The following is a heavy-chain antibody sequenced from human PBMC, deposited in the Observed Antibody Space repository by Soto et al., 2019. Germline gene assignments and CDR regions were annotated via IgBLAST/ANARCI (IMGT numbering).Heavy chain of an antibody. CDR2: ISYNGNT. CDR1: GFSISSAGYY. V-gene: IGHV4-31*03. Sequence: SETLSLTCTVSGFSISSAGYYWSWVRQHPGKGLEWIGYISYNGNTYRNPSLLSRLTISADTSKNQFSLKLSSVTAADTAVYYCARDQAAVGLEPDYWGHGTLVTVSS. CDR3: ARDQAAVGLEPDY. D-gene: IGHD6-13*01. J-gene: IGHJ4*01.